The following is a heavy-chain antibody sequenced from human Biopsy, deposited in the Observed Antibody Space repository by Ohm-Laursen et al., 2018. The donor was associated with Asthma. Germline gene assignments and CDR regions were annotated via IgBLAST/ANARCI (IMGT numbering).Heavy chain of an antibody. Sequence: SLRLSCAASGFTFDDYGMHWVRQAPGKGLEWVSGISWNSGSIGYADSVKGRFTISRDNAKNSLYLQMNSLRVEDTALYYCAKATLGDIGKDYWGQGTLVSVS. V-gene: IGHV3-9*01. J-gene: IGHJ4*02. CDR1: GFTFDDYG. CDR2: ISWNSGSI. CDR3: AKATLGDIGKDY. D-gene: IGHD2-21*01.